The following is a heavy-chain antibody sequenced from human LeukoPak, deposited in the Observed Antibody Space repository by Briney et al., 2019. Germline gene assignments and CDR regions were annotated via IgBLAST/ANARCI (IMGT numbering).Heavy chain of an antibody. CDR1: GFTVSSNY. CDR3: ARVSEYELVDY. D-gene: IGHD1-7*01. J-gene: IGHJ4*02. CDR2: IYSGGST. V-gene: IGHV3-66*01. Sequence: GGSLRLSCAASGFTVSSNYMSWVRQAPGKGLEWVSVIYSGGSTYYADSVKGRFTISRDNSKNTLYLQMNSLRAEDTAVYYCARVSEYELVDYWGQGTLVTVSS.